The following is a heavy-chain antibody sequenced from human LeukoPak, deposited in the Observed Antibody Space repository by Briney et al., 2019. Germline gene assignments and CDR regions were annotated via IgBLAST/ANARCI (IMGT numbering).Heavy chain of an antibody. Sequence: PSETLSLTCTVSGGSIRSSSYYWGWIRQPPGKGLEWIGSIYYSGSTYYNPSLKSRVTISVDTSKNQFSLKLSSVTAADTAVYYCARPRLGIAAAGSDYWGQGTLVTVSS. CDR2: IYYSGST. CDR3: ARPRLGIAAAGSDY. J-gene: IGHJ4*02. D-gene: IGHD6-13*01. V-gene: IGHV4-39*01. CDR1: GGSIRSSSYY.